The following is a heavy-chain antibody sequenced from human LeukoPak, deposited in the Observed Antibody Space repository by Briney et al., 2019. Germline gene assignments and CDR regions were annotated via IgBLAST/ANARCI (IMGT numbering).Heavy chain of an antibody. CDR3: AREYSSSSGKGSDI. V-gene: IGHV3-48*03. J-gene: IGHJ3*02. Sequence: GGSLRLSCAASGFTFSSYEMNWVRQAPGKGLEWVSYISSNGKTIYYADSVKGRFTISRDNAKISLYLQMNSLRAKDTAVYYCAREYSSSSGKGSDIWGQGTMVTVSS. CDR2: ISSNGKTI. CDR1: GFTFSSYE. D-gene: IGHD6-6*01.